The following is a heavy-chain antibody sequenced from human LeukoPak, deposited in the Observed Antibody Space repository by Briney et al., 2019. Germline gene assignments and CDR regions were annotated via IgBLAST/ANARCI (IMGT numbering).Heavy chain of an antibody. Sequence: KPGGSLRLSCTASGLSFGDDAWSWFRQAPGRGLEFVSFIRKKGYGETTDYAASVRGRFTISRDDAKSTAYLQMNSLEIEDTALYYCSRGLHDYGDSNYYFDQWGRGTQVTVSS. D-gene: IGHD4-17*01. CDR2: IRKKGYGETT. CDR1: GLSFGDDA. V-gene: IGHV3-49*05. J-gene: IGHJ4*02. CDR3: SRGLHDYGDSNYYFDQ.